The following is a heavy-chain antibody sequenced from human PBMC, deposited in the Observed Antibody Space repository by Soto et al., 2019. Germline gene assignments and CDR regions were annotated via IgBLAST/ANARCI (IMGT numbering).Heavy chain of an antibody. CDR1: GGSISSGDYY. D-gene: IGHD3-3*01. J-gene: IGHJ6*02. V-gene: IGHV4-30-4*01. Sequence: PSETLSLTCTVSGGSISSGDYYWSWIRQPPGKGLEWIGYIYYSGSTYYNPSLKSRVTISVDTSKNQFSLKLSSVTAADTAVYYCARDKRITIFGVVIEGDPTDYYGMGVWGQGTTVTVSS. CDR2: IYYSGST. CDR3: ARDKRITIFGVVIEGDPTDYYGMGV.